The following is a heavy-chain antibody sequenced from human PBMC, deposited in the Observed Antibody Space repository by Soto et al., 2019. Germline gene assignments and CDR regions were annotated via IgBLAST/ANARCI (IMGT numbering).Heavy chain of an antibody. CDR2: IYYSGST. D-gene: IGHD6-19*01. J-gene: IGHJ5*02. Sequence: SETLSLTCTVSGGSISSYYWSWIRQPPGKGLEWIGYIYYSGSTNYNPSLKSRVTISVDTSKNQFSLKLSSVTAADTAVYYCARRTWQWLDNDNWFDPWGQGTLVTVSS. CDR3: ARRTWQWLDNDNWFDP. V-gene: IGHV4-59*08. CDR1: GGSISSYY.